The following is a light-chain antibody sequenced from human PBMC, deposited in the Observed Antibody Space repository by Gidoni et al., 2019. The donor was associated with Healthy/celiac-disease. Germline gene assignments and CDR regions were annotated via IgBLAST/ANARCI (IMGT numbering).Light chain of an antibody. J-gene: IGKJ1*01. V-gene: IGKV3-20*01. CDR2: GAS. CDR1: QSVSSSY. Sequence: EIVLTTSPGTLSLSPGERATLSCRASQSVSSSYLAWYQQKPGQAPRLLIYGASSRATGIPDRFSGSGSGTDFTLTISRLEPEDFAVYYCQQYGSSPETFXQXTKVEIK. CDR3: QQYGSSPET.